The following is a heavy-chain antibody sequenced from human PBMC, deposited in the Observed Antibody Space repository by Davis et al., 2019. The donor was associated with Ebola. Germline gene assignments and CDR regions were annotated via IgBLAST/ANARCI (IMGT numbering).Heavy chain of an antibody. CDR1: GFTFSNYW. CDR3: AKGEGEMIVVVIGG. CDR2: VSGPGRST. V-gene: IGHV3-23*01. J-gene: IGHJ4*02. Sequence: GESLKISCEASGFTFSNYWMHWVRQAPGKGLVWVSSVSGPGRSTYYADSVRGRFTISRDNSKRTVYLQMNSLRAEDTAVYYCAKGEGEMIVVVIGGWGQGTLVTVSS. D-gene: IGHD3-22*01.